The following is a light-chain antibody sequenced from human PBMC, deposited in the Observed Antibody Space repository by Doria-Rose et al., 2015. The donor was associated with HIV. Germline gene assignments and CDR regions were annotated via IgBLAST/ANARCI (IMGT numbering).Light chain of an antibody. CDR1: QSFSSAY. CDR2: DGS. CDR3: RQYGTSWT. Sequence: TQSPGTLSLSPGERATLSCRASQSFSSAYLAWYQQKPGQAPSLLIYDGSTRATGIPDRFSASGSGTDFTLTINRLEPEDFALYYCRQYGTSWTFGQGTKVEI. V-gene: IGKV3-20*01. J-gene: IGKJ1*01.